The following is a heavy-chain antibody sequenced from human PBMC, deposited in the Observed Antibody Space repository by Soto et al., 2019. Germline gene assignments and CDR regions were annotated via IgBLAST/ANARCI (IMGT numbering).Heavy chain of an antibody. CDR2: IVPIFGTT. CDR3: ARVDAVAGIYHYHGLDV. D-gene: IGHD6-19*01. V-gene: IGHV1-69*12. Sequence: QVQLVQSGAEVTKPGSSVKVSCKASGGTFSNYAISWVRQAPGQGLEWMGGIVPIFGTTNYAQKFQGRVTIIADDSTNTAHLELSRLRSDDTAMYYCARVDAVAGIYHYHGLDVWGQGTAVRVSS. CDR1: GGTFSNYA. J-gene: IGHJ6*02.